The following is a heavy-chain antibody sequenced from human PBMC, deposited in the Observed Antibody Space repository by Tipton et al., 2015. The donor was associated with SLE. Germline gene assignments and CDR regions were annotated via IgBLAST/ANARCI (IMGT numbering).Heavy chain of an antibody. V-gene: IGHV4-34*01. CDR3: AREGRRAAFDI. CDR2: INHSGST. J-gene: IGHJ3*02. Sequence: TLSLTCAVYGGSFSGYYWSWIRQPPGKGLEWIGEINHSGSTNYNPSLKSRVTISVDTSKNQFSLKLSSVTAADTAVYYCAREGRRAAFDIWGQGTMVTVSS. CDR1: GGSFSGYY.